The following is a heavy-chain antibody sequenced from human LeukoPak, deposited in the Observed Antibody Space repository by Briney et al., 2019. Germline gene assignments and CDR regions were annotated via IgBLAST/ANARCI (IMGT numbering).Heavy chain of an antibody. CDR1: GFTFSSYA. D-gene: IGHD2-8*01. Sequence: GGSLRLSCAASGFTFSSYAMSWVRQAPGKGLEWVSAISASGVSTYSADSVKGRFTISRDNSKNTLYLQMNSLRAEDTAVYYCAKSLVGVFRGFDPWGQGTLVTVSS. CDR2: ISASGVST. V-gene: IGHV3-23*01. J-gene: IGHJ5*02. CDR3: AKSLVGVFRGFDP.